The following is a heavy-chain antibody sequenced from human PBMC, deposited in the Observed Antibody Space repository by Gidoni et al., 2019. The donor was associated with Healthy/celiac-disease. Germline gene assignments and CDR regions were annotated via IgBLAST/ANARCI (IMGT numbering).Heavy chain of an antibody. Sequence: EVQLVESGGGLVQPGGSLRISCAASGFTFSSYDMPWVRQATGTGLDWVSAIGTAVDTYYPGSGKGRFTISRENAKNSLYLQMNSLRAGDTAVYYCARSSTLLLYGMDVWGQGTTVTVSS. CDR3: ARSSTLLLYGMDV. CDR2: IGTAVDT. CDR1: GFTFSSYD. D-gene: IGHD2-2*01. V-gene: IGHV3-13*01. J-gene: IGHJ6*02.